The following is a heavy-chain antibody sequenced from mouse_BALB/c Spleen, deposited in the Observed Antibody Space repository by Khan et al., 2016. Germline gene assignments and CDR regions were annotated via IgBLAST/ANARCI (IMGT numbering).Heavy chain of an antibody. CDR1: GFTFTDYY. D-gene: IGHD4-1*01. CDR2: IRNKANGYTT. J-gene: IGHJ4*01. Sequence: EVELVESGGGLVQPGGSLRLSCATSGFTFTDYYMSWVRQPPGKALEWLGFIRNKANGYTTEYSASVKGRFTISRDNSQSILYLQMNTLRAEDSATYYCARDGELGLMDYWGQGTSVTVSS. V-gene: IGHV7-3*02. CDR3: ARDGELGLMDY.